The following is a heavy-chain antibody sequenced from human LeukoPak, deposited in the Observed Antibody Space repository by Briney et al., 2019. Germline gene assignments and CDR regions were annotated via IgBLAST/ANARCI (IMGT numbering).Heavy chain of an antibody. D-gene: IGHD3-10*01. CDR3: ARGDYYGSGTNWFDP. V-gene: IGHV4-59*01. CDR2: IHHSGST. J-gene: IGHJ5*02. Sequence: PSETLSLTCTVSGGSISSYYWSWIRQPPGKGLEWIGYIHHSGSTSYNPSLKSRVTISVDTSKNQISLKVRSATAADTAVYYCARGDYYGSGTNWFDPWGQGTLVTVSS. CDR1: GGSISSYY.